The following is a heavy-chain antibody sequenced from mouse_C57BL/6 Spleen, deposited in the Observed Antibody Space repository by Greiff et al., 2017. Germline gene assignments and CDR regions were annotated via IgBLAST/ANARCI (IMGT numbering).Heavy chain of an antibody. D-gene: IGHD2-1*01. CDR2: INTSNGGT. J-gene: IGHJ3*01. Sequence: VQLQQPGTELVKPGASVKLSCKASGYTFTSYWMHLVKQRPGQGLAWIGHINTSNGGTNYTEKFNSKATLTVDNSSSTAYMQLSSRTSEDSAVYYCARWGGNYGGFAYWGQGTLVTVSA. CDR3: ARWGGNYGGFAY. CDR1: GYTFTSYW. V-gene: IGHV1-53*01.